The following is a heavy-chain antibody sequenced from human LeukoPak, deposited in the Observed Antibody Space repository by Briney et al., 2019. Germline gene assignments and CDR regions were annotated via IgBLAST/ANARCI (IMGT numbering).Heavy chain of an antibody. J-gene: IGHJ6*04. CDR3: AELGITMIGGV. D-gene: IGHD3-10*02. CDR1: GFTFSSYE. V-gene: IGHV3-48*03. Sequence: GGSLRLSCAASGFTFSSYEMNWVRQAPGKGLEWVSYISSGGSTIYYADSVKGRFTISRDKAKNSLYLQMNSLRAEDTAVYYCAELGITMIGGVWGKGTTVTISS. CDR2: ISSGGSTI.